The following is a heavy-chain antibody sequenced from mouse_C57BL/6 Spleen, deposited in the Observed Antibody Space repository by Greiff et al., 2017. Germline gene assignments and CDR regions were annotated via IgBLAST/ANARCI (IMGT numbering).Heavy chain of an antibody. Sequence: VKLQQPGTELVKPGASVKLSCKASGYTFTSYWMHWVKQRPGQGLEWIGNINPSNGGTNYNEKFKSKATLTVDKSSSTAYMQLSSLTSEDSAVYYCAREDYYGSSLFAYWGQGTLVTVSA. J-gene: IGHJ3*01. CDR3: AREDYYGSSLFAY. V-gene: IGHV1-53*01. CDR1: GYTFTSYW. D-gene: IGHD1-1*01. CDR2: INPSNGGT.